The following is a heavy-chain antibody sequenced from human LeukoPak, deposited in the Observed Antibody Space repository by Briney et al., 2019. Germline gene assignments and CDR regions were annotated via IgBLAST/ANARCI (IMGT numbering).Heavy chain of an antibody. Sequence: ASVKVSCKASGYTFTSYDVNWVRQAAGQGLEWMGWMNPNSGNTSYARKFQGRVTMTRNTSISTAYMELSSLRSDDTAVYYCASGGERANFCGLGSSPNWFDPWGQGTLVIVSS. D-gene: IGHD5-24*01. CDR2: MNPNSGNT. CDR3: ASGGERANFCGLGSSPNWFDP. CDR1: GYTFTSYD. V-gene: IGHV1-8*02. J-gene: IGHJ5*01.